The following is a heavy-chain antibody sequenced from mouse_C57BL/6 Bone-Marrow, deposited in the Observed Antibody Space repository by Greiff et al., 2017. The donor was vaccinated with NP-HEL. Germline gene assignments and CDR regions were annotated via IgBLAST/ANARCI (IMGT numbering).Heavy chain of an antibody. Sequence: EVKLMESGGGLVKPGGSLKLSCAASGFTFSSYAMSWVRQTPEKRLEWVATISDGGSYTYYPDNVKGRFTISRDNAKNNLYLQMSHLKSEDTAMYYCAREMADFDYWGQGTTLTVSS. CDR3: AREMADFDY. V-gene: IGHV5-4*01. D-gene: IGHD2-3*01. CDR2: ISDGGSYT. J-gene: IGHJ2*01. CDR1: GFTFSSYA.